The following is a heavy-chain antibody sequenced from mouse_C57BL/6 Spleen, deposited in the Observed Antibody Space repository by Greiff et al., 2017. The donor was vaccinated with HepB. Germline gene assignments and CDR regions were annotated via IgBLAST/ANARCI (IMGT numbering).Heavy chain of an antibody. Sequence: QVQLQQSGPELVKPGASVKISCKASGYAFSSSWMNWVKQRPGKGLEWIGRIYPGDGDTNYNGKFKGKATLTADKSSSTAYMQLSSLTSEDSAVYFCARGGYYGSSYEGWYFDVWGTGTTVTVSS. J-gene: IGHJ1*03. CDR1: GYAFSSSW. D-gene: IGHD1-1*01. CDR2: IYPGDGDT. V-gene: IGHV1-82*01. CDR3: ARGGYYGSSYEGWYFDV.